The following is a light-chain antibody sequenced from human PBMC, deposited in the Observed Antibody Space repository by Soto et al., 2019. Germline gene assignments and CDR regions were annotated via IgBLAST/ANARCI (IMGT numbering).Light chain of an antibody. Sequence: EIVLTQSPATLSLSPGERATLSCRASQSVSSYLAGYQQKPGQAPRLLIYDASNRATGIPARFSGSGSGTDFTLTTSSLEPEDFAVYYCQQRSNWLTFGGGTKVDIK. CDR3: QQRSNWLT. CDR1: QSVSSY. CDR2: DAS. J-gene: IGKJ4*01. V-gene: IGKV3-11*01.